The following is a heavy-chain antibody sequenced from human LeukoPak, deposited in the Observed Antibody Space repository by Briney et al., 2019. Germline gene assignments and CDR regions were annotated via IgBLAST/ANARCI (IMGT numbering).Heavy chain of an antibody. CDR2: ISGSGGST. CDR3: AKDSYYYYGMDV. CDR1: GFTFSSYA. V-gene: IGHV3-23*01. Sequence: GGSLRLSCAASGFTFSSYAMSWVRQAPGKGLEWVSAISGSGGSTYYADSVKCRFTISRDNSKNTLYLQMNSLRAEDTAVYYCAKDSYYYYGMDVWGQGTTVTVSS. J-gene: IGHJ6*02.